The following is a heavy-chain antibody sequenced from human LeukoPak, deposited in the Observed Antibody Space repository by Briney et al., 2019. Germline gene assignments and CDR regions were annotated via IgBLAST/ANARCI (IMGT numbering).Heavy chain of an antibody. J-gene: IGHJ1*01. CDR3: ASTNVGYTYSSGWYSAEYFQH. Sequence: SETLSLTCTASGGSISSYYWSWIRQPAGKGLEWIGRIYTSGSTDYNPSLKSRVTMSVDTSKNQFSLKLSSVTAADTAVYYCASTNVGYTYSSGWYSAEYFQHWGQGTLVTVPS. D-gene: IGHD6-19*01. CDR1: GGSISSYY. CDR2: IYTSGST. V-gene: IGHV4-4*07.